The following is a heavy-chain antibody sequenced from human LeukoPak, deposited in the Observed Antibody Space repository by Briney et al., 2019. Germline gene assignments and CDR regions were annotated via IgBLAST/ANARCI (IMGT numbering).Heavy chain of an antibody. V-gene: IGHV3-53*01. D-gene: IGHD3-16*01. CDR1: GFTFSSYS. CDR3: AREDLRFGGVHY. J-gene: IGHJ4*02. Sequence: GGSLRLSCAASGFTFSSYSMNWVRQAPGKGLEWVSVIYSGGSTYYADSVKGRFTISRDNSKNTLYLQMNSLRAEDTAVYYCAREDLRFGGVHYWGQGTLVTVSS. CDR2: IYSGGST.